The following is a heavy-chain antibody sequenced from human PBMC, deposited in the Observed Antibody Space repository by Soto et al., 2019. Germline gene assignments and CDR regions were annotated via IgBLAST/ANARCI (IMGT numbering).Heavy chain of an antibody. Sequence: PGESLKISCKGSGYSFTSYWIGWVRQMPGKGLEWMGIIYPGDSDTRYSPSFQGQVTISADKSISTAYLQWSSLKASDTAMYYCARLDADYYYDSSGYYGPFVYWGQGTLVTVSS. CDR3: ARLDADYYYDSSGYYGPFVY. V-gene: IGHV5-51*01. J-gene: IGHJ4*02. D-gene: IGHD3-22*01. CDR2: IYPGDSDT. CDR1: GYSFTSYW.